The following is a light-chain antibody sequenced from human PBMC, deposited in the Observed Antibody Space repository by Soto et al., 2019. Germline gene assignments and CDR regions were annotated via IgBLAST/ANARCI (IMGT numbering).Light chain of an antibody. J-gene: IGKJ4*01. V-gene: IGKV3-11*01. CDR2: DAS. CDR1: QSIDTY. Sequence: EIVLTQSPATLSSSPGERATLSCRASQSIDTYLAWYQQKPGQAPRLLIYDASDRATGIPARFSGSGSGTAFTPTISGLEPEDFALYYCQQRYNWPLTFGGGTKVDI. CDR3: QQRYNWPLT.